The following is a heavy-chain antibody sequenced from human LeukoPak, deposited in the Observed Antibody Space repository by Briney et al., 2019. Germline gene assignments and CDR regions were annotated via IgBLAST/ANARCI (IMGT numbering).Heavy chain of an antibody. J-gene: IGHJ4*02. Sequence: SETLSLTCTVSGGSISSYYWSWIRQPPGKGLEWIGYIYYSGSTNYNPSLKSRVTISVDTSKNQFSLKLSSVTAADTAVYYCARGRKYSYGYRVNELGSGYFDNWGQGTLVTVSS. D-gene: IGHD5-18*01. V-gene: IGHV4-59*01. CDR2: IYYSGST. CDR3: ARGRKYSYGYRVNELGSGYFDN. CDR1: GGSISSYY.